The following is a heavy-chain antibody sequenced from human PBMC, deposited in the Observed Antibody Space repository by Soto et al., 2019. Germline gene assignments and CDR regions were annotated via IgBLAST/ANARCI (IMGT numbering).Heavy chain of an antibody. Sequence: PGGSLRLSCAASGFTFSSYSMNWVRQAPGKGLEWVSYISSSSSTIYYADSVKGRSTISRDNAKNSLYLQMNSLRDEDTAVYYCARGSTVTLKYAIFGLFDPWGQGTLVTVSS. V-gene: IGHV3-48*02. J-gene: IGHJ5*02. CDR1: GFTFSSYS. CDR2: ISSSSSTI. CDR3: ARGSTVTLKYAIFGLFDP. D-gene: IGHD4-4*01.